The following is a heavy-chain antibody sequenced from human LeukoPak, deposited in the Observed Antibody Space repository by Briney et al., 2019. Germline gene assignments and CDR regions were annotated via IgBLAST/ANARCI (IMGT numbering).Heavy chain of an antibody. CDR1: GFTFSSYS. CDR3: ARVIFGVVTGNWFDP. J-gene: IGHJ5*02. V-gene: IGHV3-48*01. CDR2: ISSSSSTI. D-gene: IGHD3-3*01. Sequence: GGSLRLSCAASGFTFSSYSMNWVRQAPGKGLEWVSYISSSSSTIYYADSVKGRFTISRDNAKNSLYLQMNSLRAEDTAVYYCARVIFGVVTGNWFDPWGQGTLVTVSS.